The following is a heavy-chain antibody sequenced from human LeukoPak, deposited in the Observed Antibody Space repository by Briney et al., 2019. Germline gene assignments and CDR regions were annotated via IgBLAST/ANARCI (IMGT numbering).Heavy chain of an antibody. D-gene: IGHD6-13*01. CDR2: IGYDGSNK. CDR3: ARRAWHSSSNRINWFDP. J-gene: IGHJ5*02. V-gene: IGHV3-33*08. Sequence: GGSLRLSCAASGFTFSSYGMSWVRQAPGKGLEWVAVIGYDGSNKYYADSVKGRFTISRDNSKNTLYLQMNNLRAEDTAVYYCARRAWHSSSNRINWFDPWGQGTRVTVSS. CDR1: GFTFSSYG.